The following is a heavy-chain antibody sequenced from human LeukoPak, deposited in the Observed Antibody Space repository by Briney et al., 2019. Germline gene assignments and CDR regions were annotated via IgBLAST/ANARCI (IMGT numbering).Heavy chain of an antibody. J-gene: IGHJ4*02. V-gene: IGHV1-8*03. D-gene: IGHD3-10*01. CDR2: INPNSGNT. Sequence: ASVKVSCKASGYTFTGYYMHWVRQAPGQGLEWMGWINPNSGNTGYAQKFQGRVTITRNTSISTAYMELSSLRSEDTAVYYCARKRAYTMVRGALDYWGQGTLVTVSS. CDR1: GYTFTGYY. CDR3: ARKRAYTMVRGALDY.